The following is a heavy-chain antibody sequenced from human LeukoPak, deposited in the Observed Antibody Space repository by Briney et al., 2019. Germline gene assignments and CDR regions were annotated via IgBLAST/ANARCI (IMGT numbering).Heavy chain of an antibody. Sequence: GGSLRLSCSASGFTFRSYAMHWVRQAPGKGLEYVSAISSNGGSTYYADSVKGRFTISRDNSKNTLYLQMSSLRAEDTAVYYCVKPIAAAGTKYWGQGTLVTVSS. V-gene: IGHV3-64D*06. CDR1: GFTFRSYA. CDR3: VKPIAAAGTKY. J-gene: IGHJ4*02. D-gene: IGHD6-13*01. CDR2: ISSNGGST.